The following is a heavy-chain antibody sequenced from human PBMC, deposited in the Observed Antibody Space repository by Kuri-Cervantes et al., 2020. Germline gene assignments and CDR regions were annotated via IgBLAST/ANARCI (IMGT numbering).Heavy chain of an antibody. CDR2: IASDGNRK. CDR1: GFTFDDYG. Sequence: GESLKISCTASGFTFDDYGMSWVRQAPGKGLEWVAYIASDGNRKHYSDSVKGRFIVSRDTSKNTLYLQLNGLRAEDTAVYYCAKDSRWACEYWGQGTLVTVSS. CDR3: AKDSRWACEY. D-gene: IGHD4-23*01. J-gene: IGHJ4*02. V-gene: IGHV3-30*02.